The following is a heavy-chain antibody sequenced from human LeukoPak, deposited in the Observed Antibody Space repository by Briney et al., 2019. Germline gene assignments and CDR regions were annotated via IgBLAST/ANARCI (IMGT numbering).Heavy chain of an antibody. Sequence: SGPTLANPTQTLTLTCTFSGFSLSTSEVGVGWIRQPPGKALEWLALIYWNDDKHYSPSLKSRLTITKDTSKNKVVLTMTNMDPVDTATYHCAHRRGGYFDYWGQGTLVAVSS. V-gene: IGHV2-5*01. CDR1: GFSLSTSEVG. CDR3: AHRRGGYFDY. CDR2: IYWNDDK. J-gene: IGHJ4*02. D-gene: IGHD2-15*01.